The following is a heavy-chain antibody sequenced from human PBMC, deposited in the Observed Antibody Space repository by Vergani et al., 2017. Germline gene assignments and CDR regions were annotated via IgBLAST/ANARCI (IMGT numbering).Heavy chain of an antibody. D-gene: IGHD2-21*02. CDR2: ISSSSSTI. V-gene: IGHV3-48*01. Sequence: EVQLVESGGGLVQPGGSLRLSCAASGFTFNSYSMNWVRQAPGKGLEWVSYISSSSSTIYYADSVKGRLTISRDNAKNSLYLQMNSLRAEDTAVYYCARAAYCAGDCYSRAFDIWGQGTMVTVSS. J-gene: IGHJ3*02. CDR1: GFTFNSYS. CDR3: ARAAYCAGDCYSRAFDI.